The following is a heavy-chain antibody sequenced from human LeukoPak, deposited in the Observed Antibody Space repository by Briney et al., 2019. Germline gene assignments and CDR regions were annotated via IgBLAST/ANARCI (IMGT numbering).Heavy chain of an antibody. CDR1: GYTFTSYG. CDR2: ISAYNGNT. Sequence: ASVKVSCKASGYTFTSYGISWVRQAPGQGLEWMGWISAYNGNTNYAQKLQGRVTMTTDTSTSTAYMELRGLRSDDTAVYYCARDQLRYYYGSGPLPGHWGQGTLVTVSS. J-gene: IGHJ4*02. D-gene: IGHD3-10*01. V-gene: IGHV1-18*01. CDR3: ARDQLRYYYGSGPLPGH.